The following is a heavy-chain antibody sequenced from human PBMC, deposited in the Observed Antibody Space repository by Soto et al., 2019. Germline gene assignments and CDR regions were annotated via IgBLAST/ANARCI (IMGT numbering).Heavy chain of an antibody. CDR3: ARESYYYGMDV. J-gene: IGHJ6*02. CDR2: IKYSGST. CDR1: GCSISSGGDY. Sequence: SETLSLTCTFSGCSISSGGDYWSWIRQHPGKGLEWIGYIKYSGSTYYNPSLKSRITISLDTSKNQFSLKLSSVTAADTAVYYCARESYYYGMDVWGQGTTVTVSS. V-gene: IGHV4-31*03.